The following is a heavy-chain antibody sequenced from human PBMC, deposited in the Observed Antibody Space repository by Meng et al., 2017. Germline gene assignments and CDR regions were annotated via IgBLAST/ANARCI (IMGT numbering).Heavy chain of an antibody. J-gene: IGHJ6*02. CDR1: GFTFSSYE. CDR2: ISSSGSTI. V-gene: IGHV3-48*03. D-gene: IGHD4-17*01. CDR3: ARDADYADYYGRDV. Sequence: GESLKISCAASGFTFSSYEMNWVRQAPGKGLEWVSYISSSGSTIYYADSVKGRFTISRDNSKNTLYLQMNSLRAEDTAVYYCARDADYADYYGRDVWGQGTTATVSS.